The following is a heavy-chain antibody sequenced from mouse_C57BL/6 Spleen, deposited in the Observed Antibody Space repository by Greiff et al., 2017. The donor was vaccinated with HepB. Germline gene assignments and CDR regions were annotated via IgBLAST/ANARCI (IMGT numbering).Heavy chain of an antibody. V-gene: IGHV1-72*01. CDR2: IDPNSGGT. J-gene: IGHJ3*01. D-gene: IGHD3-2*02. CDR1: GYTFTSYW. Sequence: QVQLQQPGAELVKPGASVKLSCKASGYTFTSYWMHWVKQRPGRGLEWIRRIDPNSGGTKYNEKFKSKATLTVDKPSSTAYMQLSSLTSEDSAVYYCARSDSSGYPAWFAYWGQGTLVTVSA. CDR3: ARSDSSGYPAWFAY.